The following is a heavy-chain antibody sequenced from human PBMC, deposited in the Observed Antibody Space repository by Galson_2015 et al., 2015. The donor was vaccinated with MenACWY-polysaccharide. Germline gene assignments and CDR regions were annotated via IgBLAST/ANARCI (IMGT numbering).Heavy chain of an antibody. D-gene: IGHD3-10*01. Sequence: SLRLSCAASGFTFSNYAMRWVRQAPGKGLEWVSPSGGGGGGTNHADSVKGRFTISRDNAKNTLYLQMNSLRAEDTAVYYCAKSSAGLGVRGVPHHFDYWGQGTLVTVSS. CDR1: GFTFSNYA. J-gene: IGHJ4*02. V-gene: IGHV3-23*01. CDR3: AKSSAGLGVRGVPHHFDY. CDR2: SGGGGGGT.